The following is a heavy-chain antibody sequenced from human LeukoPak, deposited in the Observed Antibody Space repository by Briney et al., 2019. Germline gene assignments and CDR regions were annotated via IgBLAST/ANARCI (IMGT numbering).Heavy chain of an antibody. CDR3: ATGERLVPAAMWFDY. J-gene: IGHJ4*02. D-gene: IGHD2-2*01. CDR1: GYTFTDYY. V-gene: IGHV1-2*02. CDR2: INPKSGGR. Sequence: ASVKVSCKASGYTFTDYYMHWVRQAPGQGLEWMGWINPKSGGRSYAQRFQGRVTMTRDTSTSTAYMELSRLRSDDTAVYYCATGERLVPAAMWFDYWGQGTLVTVSS.